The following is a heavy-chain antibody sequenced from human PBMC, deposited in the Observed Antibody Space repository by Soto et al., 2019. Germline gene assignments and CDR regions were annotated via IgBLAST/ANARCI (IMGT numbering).Heavy chain of an antibody. J-gene: IGHJ4*02. CDR2: IKQDGSEK. D-gene: IGHD2-15*01. CDR3: ARVKTNIVVVVAPYYFDV. Sequence: PGWSLRLSCAASGFTFSTYWMTWVPQAPGKGLEWVANIKQDGSEKYYVDSVKGRFTISRDNAKNSLFLQMTSLRAEDTALYDCARVKTNIVVVVAPYYFDVWGQGTLGTVSS. V-gene: IGHV3-7*01. CDR1: GFTFSTYW.